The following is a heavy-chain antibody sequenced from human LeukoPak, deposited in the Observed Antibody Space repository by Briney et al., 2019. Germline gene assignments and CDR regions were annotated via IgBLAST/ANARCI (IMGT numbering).Heavy chain of an antibody. CDR2: VYPGDSDA. CDR1: GYSFTSYW. CDR3: ARHFGKIATGAGGFDI. Sequence: GESLKISCQGSGYSFTSYWTGWVRQMPGKGLEWMGIVYPGDSDARYSPSFQGQVTISVDKSIRTAYLQWNSLKASDTAMYYCARHFGKIATGAGGFDIWGQGTMVTVSS. V-gene: IGHV5-51*01. J-gene: IGHJ3*02. D-gene: IGHD2-21*01.